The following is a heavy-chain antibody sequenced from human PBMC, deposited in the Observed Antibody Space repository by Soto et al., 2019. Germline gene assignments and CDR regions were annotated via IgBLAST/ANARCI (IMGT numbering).Heavy chain of an antibody. Sequence: QLQLQESGPGLVKPSETLSLTCTVSGASISSTSYYWGWIRQPPGKGLEWIGTIYHSGSTHYNPSLKSRVTMSVDTSKNQFSLRLTSVTAADTAMYYCARHIAHYDILTGSNDYWGQGTLVTVSP. CDR1: GASISSTSYY. CDR2: IYHSGST. CDR3: ARHIAHYDILTGSNDY. V-gene: IGHV4-39*01. J-gene: IGHJ4*02. D-gene: IGHD3-9*01.